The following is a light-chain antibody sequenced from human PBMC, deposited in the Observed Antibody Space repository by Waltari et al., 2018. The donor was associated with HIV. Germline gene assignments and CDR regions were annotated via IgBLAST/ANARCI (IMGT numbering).Light chain of an antibody. CDR3: QQFNFWPRT. V-gene: IGKV3-15*01. CDR1: QSVGKF. J-gene: IGKJ1*01. Sequence: EIVMTQSPVTLSVSQGDRATPSCRARQSVGKFFAWYQQRPGQAPRLLMQGVSNRAAGVPARFVGSGSGTEVNLTISSLQSDDSAVYFCQQFNFWPRTFGQGTKVEV. CDR2: GVS.